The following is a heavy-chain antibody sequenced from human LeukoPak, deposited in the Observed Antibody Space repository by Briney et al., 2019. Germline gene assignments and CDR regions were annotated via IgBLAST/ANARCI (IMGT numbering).Heavy chain of an antibody. V-gene: IGHV3-33*01. CDR2: IGYDGTNK. CDR1: GFTFSSYG. D-gene: IGHD3-10*01. Sequence: GGSLRLSCAASGFTFSSYGIHWVRQAPGKGLEWVAFIGYDGTNKYYADSVKGRFTISRDNAKNSLYLQMISLRAEDTALYYCARMISGGSGSPDWFDPWGQGTLVTVSS. CDR3: ARMISGGSGSPDWFDP. J-gene: IGHJ5*02.